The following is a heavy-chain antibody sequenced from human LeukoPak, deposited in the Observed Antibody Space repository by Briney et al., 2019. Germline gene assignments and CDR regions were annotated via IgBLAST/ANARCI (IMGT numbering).Heavy chain of an antibody. CDR1: GFTFSTYW. Sequence: GGSLRLSCAASGFTFSTYWMHWVRQAPGKGLVRVSRIDSDRGTTSYADSVKGRFTISRDNAKNSLYLQMNSLRAEDTAVYYCARRFHDGAAFDYWGQGTLVTVSS. J-gene: IGHJ4*02. D-gene: IGHD1-1*01. V-gene: IGHV3-74*01. CDR3: ARRFHDGAAFDY. CDR2: IDSDRGTT.